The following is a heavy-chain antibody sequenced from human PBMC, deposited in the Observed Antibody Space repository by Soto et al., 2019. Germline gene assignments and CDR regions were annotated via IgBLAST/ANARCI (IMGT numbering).Heavy chain of an antibody. CDR2: IYPGDSDT. CDR3: ARNVAATGYYYYGMDV. CDR1: GDSFTSYW. J-gene: IGHJ6*02. V-gene: IGHV5-51*01. Sequence: ESLKISCKGSGDSFTSYWIGWVRQMPGKGLEWMGIIYPGDSDTRYSPSFQGQVTISADKSISTAYLQWSSLKASDTAMYYCARNVAATGYYYYGMDVWGQGTTVTVSS. D-gene: IGHD6-19*01.